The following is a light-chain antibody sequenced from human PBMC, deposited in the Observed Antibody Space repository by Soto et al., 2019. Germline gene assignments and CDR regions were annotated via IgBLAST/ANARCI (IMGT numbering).Light chain of an antibody. CDR1: QSVGTN. Sequence: VVSQAPGTLSLSTGERAILSCRASQSVGTNLAWYQQKPGQAPRLLIYGASTRATGIPARFSGSGSGTEFTLTISSLQSEDFAVYYCQQYNNWPPRAFGQGTKVDI. V-gene: IGKV3-15*01. CDR3: QQYNNWPPRA. CDR2: GAS. J-gene: IGKJ1*01.